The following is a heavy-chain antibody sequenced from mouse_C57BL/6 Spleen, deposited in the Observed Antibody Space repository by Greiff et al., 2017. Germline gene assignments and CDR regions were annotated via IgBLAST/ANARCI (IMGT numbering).Heavy chain of an antibody. V-gene: IGHV1-5*01. J-gene: IGHJ2*01. CDR3: TRSGLLRYYFDY. Sequence: EVQLQQSGTVLARPGASVKMSCKTSGYTFTSYWMHWVKQRPGQGLEWIGAIYPGNSDTSYNQKFKGKAKLTAVTSASTAYMELRSLTNEDSAVYYCTRSGLLRYYFDYWGQGTTLTVSS. CDR2: IYPGNSDT. D-gene: IGHD1-1*01. CDR1: GYTFTSYW.